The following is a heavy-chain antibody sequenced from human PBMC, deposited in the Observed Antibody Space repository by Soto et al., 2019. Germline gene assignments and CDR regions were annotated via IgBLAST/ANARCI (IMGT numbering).Heavy chain of an antibody. J-gene: IGHJ4*02. D-gene: IGHD3-22*01. Sequence: GGSLRLSCAISGFTFNDYAMYWVRQAPGQGLEWVAMISSDGHHQFYVDNLRGRFTVSRDNSKNTLFLQMNSLRPEDKAVYYCSRGTYYPQSSGLHADYWGPGTVVTVSS. CDR2: ISSDGHHQ. CDR3: SRGTYYPQSSGLHADY. CDR1: GFTFNDYA. V-gene: IGHV3-30*03.